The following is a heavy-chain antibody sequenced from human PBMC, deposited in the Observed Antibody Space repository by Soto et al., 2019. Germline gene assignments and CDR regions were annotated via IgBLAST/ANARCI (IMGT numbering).Heavy chain of an antibody. CDR3: ARDRPPAAMVDRAFWFDP. CDR2: ISSSSSYI. V-gene: IGHV3-21*01. D-gene: IGHD2-2*01. Sequence: GGSLRLSCAASGFTFSSYSMNWVRQAPGKGLEWVSSISSSSSYIYYADSVKGRFTISRDNAKNSLYLQMNSLRAEDTAVYYCARDRPPAAMVDRAFWFDPWGQGTLVTVSS. CDR1: GFTFSSYS. J-gene: IGHJ5*02.